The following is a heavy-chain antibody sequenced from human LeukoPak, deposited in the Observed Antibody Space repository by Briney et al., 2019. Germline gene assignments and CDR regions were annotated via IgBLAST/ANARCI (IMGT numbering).Heavy chain of an antibody. CDR3: ARDRYTVVSWYFDL. J-gene: IGHJ2*01. CDR2: IYYSGST. V-gene: IGHV4-31*03. Sequence: PSETLSLTCTVSGGSISRGGYYWSWIRQHPGKGLEWVGYIYYSGSTYYNTSLKSRVTISVDTSKNQFSLKLSSVTAADTAVYYCARDRYTVVSWYFDLWGRGTLVTVSS. CDR1: GGSISRGGYY. D-gene: IGHD4-23*01.